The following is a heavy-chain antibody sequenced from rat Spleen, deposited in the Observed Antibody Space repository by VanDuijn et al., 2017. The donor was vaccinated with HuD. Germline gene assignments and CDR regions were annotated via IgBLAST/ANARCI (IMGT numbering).Heavy chain of an antibody. Sequence: EVQLAESGGGLVQPGRSMKLSCAASGFTFSDYYMAWVRQAPGKGLEWVASITNTGGSTYYLDSVKGRFTISRDNAKSILYLQMNSLRSEDTATYYCASPLGTGDYWGQGVMVTVSS. CDR3: ASPLGTGDY. CDR1: GFTFSDYY. D-gene: IGHD1-5*01. CDR2: ITNTGGST. J-gene: IGHJ2*01. V-gene: IGHV5-22*01.